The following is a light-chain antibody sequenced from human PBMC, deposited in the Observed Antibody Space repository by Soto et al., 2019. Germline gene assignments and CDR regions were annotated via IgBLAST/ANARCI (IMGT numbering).Light chain of an antibody. CDR2: DAT. J-gene: IGKJ4*01. CDR3: QQYDNWPPKT. V-gene: IGKV3-15*01. Sequence: EVVMTQSPATLSVSPGERATLSCKASQSVRNNLVWYQQKPGQAPRPIIYDATTRATGIPVRFSGSGSGTEFTLTISSLQYEDVGVYYCQQYDNWPPKTFGGGTKVEIK. CDR1: QSVRNN.